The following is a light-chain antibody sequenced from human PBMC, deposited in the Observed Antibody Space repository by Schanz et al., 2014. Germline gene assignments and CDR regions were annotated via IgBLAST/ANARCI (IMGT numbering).Light chain of an antibody. Sequence: QSALTQPASVSGSPGQSITISCTGTSSDIGGYNYVSWYQHHPGKAPKLMIYDVSKRPSGVPDRFSGSKSGNTAFLTVSGVQAEDEADYYCSSYTSSTTLVFGGGTKVTVL. V-gene: IGLV2-14*01. CDR2: DVS. CDR3: SSYTSSTTLV. CDR1: SSDIGGYNY. J-gene: IGLJ3*02.